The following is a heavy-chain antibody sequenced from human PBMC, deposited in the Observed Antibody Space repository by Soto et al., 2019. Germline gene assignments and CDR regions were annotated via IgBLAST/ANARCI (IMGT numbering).Heavy chain of an antibody. CDR2: VNPSGGHT. V-gene: IGHV1-46*01. D-gene: IGHD2-21*02. CDR3: ARGGHVVVVTAALDY. J-gene: IGHJ4*02. CDR1: GDTFSDYY. Sequence: QVQLMQSGAEVKKPGASVKVSCKASGDTFSDYYIHWVRQAPGQGLEWMGTVNPSGGHTTYSQHFLGRVNRTRATSTSTLHMELTSLTSEGTAVYYCARGGHVVVVTAALDYWGQGTLVTVSS.